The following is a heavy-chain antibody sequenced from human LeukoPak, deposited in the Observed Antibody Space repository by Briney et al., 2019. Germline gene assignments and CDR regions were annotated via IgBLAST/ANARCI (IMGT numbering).Heavy chain of an antibody. Sequence: ETLSLTCTVSGGSISSYYWSWVRQAPGKGLEWVGRIKSKTDGGTTDYAAPVKGRFTISRDDSKNTLYLQMNSLKTEDTAMYYCTTRITADYWGQGTLVTVSS. CDR3: TTRITADY. D-gene: IGHD2-15*01. CDR1: GGSISSYY. CDR2: IKSKTDGGTT. V-gene: IGHV3-15*01. J-gene: IGHJ4*02.